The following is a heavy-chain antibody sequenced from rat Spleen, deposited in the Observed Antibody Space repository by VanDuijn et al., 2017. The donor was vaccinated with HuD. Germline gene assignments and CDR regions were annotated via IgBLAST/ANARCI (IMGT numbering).Heavy chain of an antibody. D-gene: IGHD1-6*01. CDR3: ARGGFFRY. CDR2: ISTSGGST. Sequence: EVQLVESGGGLVQPGRSLKISCTASGFTFTNYDMAWVRQAPTKGLEWVASISTSGGSTYYSGSVKGRFTISRDTAQNILYLQMNSLRSEETATYYCARGGFFRYWGQGVMVTVSS. J-gene: IGHJ2*01. V-gene: IGHV5S11*01. CDR1: GFTFTNYD.